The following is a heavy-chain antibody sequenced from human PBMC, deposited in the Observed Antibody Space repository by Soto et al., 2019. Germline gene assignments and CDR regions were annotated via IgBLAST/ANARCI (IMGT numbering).Heavy chain of an antibody. CDR2: IDTSGSA. CDR3: ARDGRAVPNYYGLNV. V-gene: IGHV4-4*07. CDR1: GGSISNYY. J-gene: IGHJ6*02. Sequence: PSVTLSLTCTVSGGSISNYYWSWIRQPAGKGVEWIGRIDTSGSANFNPSRKSRGSRSGDTSKNQCSLKVRSVAAPEPAVYYCARDGRAVPNYYGLNVWGRVTTGTFSS. D-gene: IGHD6-19*01.